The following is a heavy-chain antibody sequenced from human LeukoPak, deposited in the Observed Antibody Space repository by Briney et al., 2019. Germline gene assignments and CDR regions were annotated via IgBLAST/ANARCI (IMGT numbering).Heavy chain of an antibody. D-gene: IGHD3-10*01. V-gene: IGHV3-72*01. CDR1: GFTFSSYA. J-gene: IGHJ5*01. Sequence: GGSLRLSCAASGFTFSSYAMSWVRQAPGKGLEWVGRIRNKANTYITKYAASVKGRFTISRDDSKNSLFLQMNSLKAEDTAVYFCARVVDGDFDWFDYWGQGTLVTVSS. CDR2: IRNKANTYIT. CDR3: ARVVDGDFDWFDY.